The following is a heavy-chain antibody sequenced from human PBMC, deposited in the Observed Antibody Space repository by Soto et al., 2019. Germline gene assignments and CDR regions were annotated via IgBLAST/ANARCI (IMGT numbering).Heavy chain of an antibody. CDR3: ARGRIQAFFDY. J-gene: IGHJ4*02. Sequence: SETLSLTCAVYGGSFSGYYWSWVRQPPGKGLEWIGEINHSGSTNYNPSLKSRVTISVDTSKNQFSLKLSSVTAADTAVYYCARGRIQAFFDYWGQGTLVTVSS. CDR1: GGSFSGYY. CDR2: INHSGST. V-gene: IGHV4-34*01.